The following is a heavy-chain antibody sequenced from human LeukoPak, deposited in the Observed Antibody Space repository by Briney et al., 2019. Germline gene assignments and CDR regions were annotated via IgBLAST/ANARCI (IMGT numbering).Heavy chain of an antibody. CDR2: IYYSGST. V-gene: IGHV4-59*01. D-gene: IGHD4-17*01. CDR3: ARNGDYGEIDY. CDR1: GGSISSYY. J-gene: IGHJ4*02. Sequence: PSETLSLTCTVSGGSISSYYWSWIRQPPGEGLEWIGYIYYSGSTNYNPSLKSRVTISVDTSKNQFSLKLSSVTAADTAVYYCARNGDYGEIDYWGQGTLVTVSS.